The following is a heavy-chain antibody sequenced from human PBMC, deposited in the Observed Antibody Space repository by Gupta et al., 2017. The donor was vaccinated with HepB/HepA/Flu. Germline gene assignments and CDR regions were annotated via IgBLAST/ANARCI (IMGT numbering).Heavy chain of an antibody. CDR2: INPNSGGT. CDR1: GYTFTGYY. J-gene: IGHJ5*02. D-gene: IGHD2-2*01. V-gene: IGHV1-2*02. CDR3: ASLNFVVPAAQPQPNWFDP. Sequence: QVQLVQSGAEVKKPGASVKVSCKASGYTFTGYYMHWVRQAPGQGLEWMGWINPNSGGTNYAQKFQGRVTMTRDTSISTAYMELSRLRSDDTAVYYCASLNFVVPAAQPQPNWFDPWGQGTLVTVSS.